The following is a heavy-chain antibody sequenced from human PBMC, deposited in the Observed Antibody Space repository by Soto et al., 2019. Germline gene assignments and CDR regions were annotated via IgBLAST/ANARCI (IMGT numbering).Heavy chain of an antibody. J-gene: IGHJ6*02. V-gene: IGHV3-15*07. Sequence: PGGSLRLSCAASGFTFSNAWMNWVRQAPGKGLEWVGRIKSKTDGGTTDYAAPVKGRFTISRDDSKNTLYLQMNSLKTEDTAVYYCTTGVWLFDCSSTSCYYYYGMDVWGQGTTVTVSS. CDR1: GFTFSNAW. CDR3: TTGVWLFDCSSTSCYYYYGMDV. D-gene: IGHD2-2*01. CDR2: IKSKTDGGTT.